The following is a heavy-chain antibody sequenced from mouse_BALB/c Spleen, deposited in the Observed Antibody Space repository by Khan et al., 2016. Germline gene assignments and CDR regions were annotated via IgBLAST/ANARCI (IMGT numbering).Heavy chain of an antibody. CDR3: ARSAQFHYYGLDY. V-gene: IGHV1S56*01. Sequence: QVQLQQSGPELVKPGASVRISCKASGYTFTSYYIHWVKQRPGQGLEWIGWIYPGNVNTKYNEKFKGKATLTADKSSSTAYMQLSSLTSEDSAVYFCARSAQFHYYGLDYWGQGTSVTVSS. J-gene: IGHJ4*01. CDR2: IYPGNVNT. CDR1: GYTFTSYY.